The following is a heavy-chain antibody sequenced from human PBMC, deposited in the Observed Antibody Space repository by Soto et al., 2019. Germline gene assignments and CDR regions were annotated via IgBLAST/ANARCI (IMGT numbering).Heavy chain of an antibody. V-gene: IGHV1-69*06. CDR1: GGTFSSYA. D-gene: IGHD2-15*01. CDR3: AIGKSSGGRDGYNLLDY. CDR2: IIPIFGTA. Sequence: SVKVSCKASGGTFSSYAISWVRQAPGQGLEWMGGIIPIFGTANYAQKFQGRVTITADKSTSTAYMELSSLRSEDTAVYYCAIGKSSGGRDGYNLLDYWGQGTLVTVSS. J-gene: IGHJ4*02.